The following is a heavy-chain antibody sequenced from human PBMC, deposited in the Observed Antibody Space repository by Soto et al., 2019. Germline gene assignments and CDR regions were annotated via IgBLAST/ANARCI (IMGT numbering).Heavy chain of an antibody. CDR3: AREPEGIAAALDY. D-gene: IGHD6-13*01. J-gene: IGHJ4*02. CDR1: GFTFRTYG. V-gene: IGHV3-21*01. Sequence: EVQLVESGGGLVKPGGFLRLSCAASGFTFRTYGMNWVRRAPGGGLEWVAFISSSGSFIYYADSVEGRFTISRDDAEKSLYLQMNSLRAEDTALYYCAREPEGIAAALDYWGRGTLVTVSS. CDR2: ISSSGSFI.